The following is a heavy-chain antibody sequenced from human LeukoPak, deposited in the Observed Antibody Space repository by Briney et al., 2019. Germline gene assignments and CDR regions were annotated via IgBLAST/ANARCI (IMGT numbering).Heavy chain of an antibody. Sequence: KPSETLSLTCAVSGGSISSGGYSWSWIRQPPGKGLEWIGYIYHSGSTYYNPSLKSRVTISVDRTKNQFSLKLSSVTAADTAVYYCASGVSYGAVDYWGQGTLVTVSS. CDR2: IYHSGST. D-gene: IGHD5-18*01. CDR3: ASGVSYGAVDY. CDR1: GGSISSGGYS. V-gene: IGHV4-30-2*01. J-gene: IGHJ4*02.